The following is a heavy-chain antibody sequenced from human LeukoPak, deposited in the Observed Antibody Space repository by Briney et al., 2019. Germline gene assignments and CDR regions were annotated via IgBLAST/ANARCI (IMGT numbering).Heavy chain of an antibody. J-gene: IGHJ4*02. CDR1: GFTFSSYW. V-gene: IGHV3-74*01. D-gene: IGHD3-22*01. Sequence: PGGSLRLSCAASGFTFSSYWMHWVRQAPGKGLVWVSRINSDGSSTSYADSVKGRFTISRDNAKNSLYLQMNSLRAEDTALYYCAKDMSLYYYDSSGYYPGYFDYWGQGTLVTVSS. CDR3: AKDMSLYYYDSSGYYPGYFDY. CDR2: INSDGSST.